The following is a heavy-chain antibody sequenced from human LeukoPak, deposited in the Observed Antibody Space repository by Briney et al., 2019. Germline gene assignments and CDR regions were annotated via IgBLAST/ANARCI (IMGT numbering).Heavy chain of an antibody. J-gene: IGHJ4*02. V-gene: IGHV4-59*01. D-gene: IGHD1-26*01. CDR3: ARVPVGATGVDY. Sequence: PSETLSLTCTVSGGSISSYYWSWIRQPPGKGLEWIGYIYYSGSTNYNPSLKSRVTISVDTSKNQFSLKLSSVTAADTAVYYCARVPVGATGVDYWGQGTLVTVSS. CDR1: GGSISSYY. CDR2: IYYSGST.